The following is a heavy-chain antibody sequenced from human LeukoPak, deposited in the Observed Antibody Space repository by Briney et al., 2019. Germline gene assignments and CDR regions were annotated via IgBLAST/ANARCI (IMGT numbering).Heavy chain of an antibody. J-gene: IGHJ4*02. Sequence: GGPLSHSCAACGLPLNSYGMQGVRQAPAKGLEGVAVIWYDGSNKYYADSVTGRFTISRDNSKNTLYLQMNSLRAEDTAVYYCASDHRRGNAEIDYWGRGTLVTVSS. CDR3: ASDHRRGNAEIDY. CDR2: IWYDGSNK. D-gene: IGHD4-23*01. V-gene: IGHV3-33*01. CDR1: GLPLNSYG.